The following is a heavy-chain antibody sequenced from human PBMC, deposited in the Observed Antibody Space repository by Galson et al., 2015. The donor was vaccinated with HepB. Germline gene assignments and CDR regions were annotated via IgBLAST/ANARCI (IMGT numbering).Heavy chain of an antibody. V-gene: IGHV1-69*02. Sequence: SVKVSCKASGGTFSSYTISWVRQAPGQGLEWMGRIIPILGIANYAQKFQGRVTITADKSTSTAYMELSSLRSEDTAVYYCARVGQWLVRTLGYWGQGTLVTVSS. J-gene: IGHJ4*02. D-gene: IGHD6-19*01. CDR3: ARVGQWLVRTLGY. CDR1: GGTFSSYT. CDR2: IIPILGIA.